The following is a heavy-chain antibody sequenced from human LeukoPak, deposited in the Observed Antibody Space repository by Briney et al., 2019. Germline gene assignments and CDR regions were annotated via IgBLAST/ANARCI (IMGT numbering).Heavy chain of an antibody. J-gene: IGHJ3*02. CDR3: ARVHQQLALYAFDI. CDR2: INHSGRT. Sequence: SETLSLTCAVYGGSFSGYYWTWIRQPPGKGPEWIGEINHSGRTKYNPSLKSRATISGDTSKKQLSLKLTSVTAADTAVYYCARVHQQLALYAFDIWGQGTMVTVSS. V-gene: IGHV4-34*01. CDR1: GGSFSGYY. D-gene: IGHD6-13*01.